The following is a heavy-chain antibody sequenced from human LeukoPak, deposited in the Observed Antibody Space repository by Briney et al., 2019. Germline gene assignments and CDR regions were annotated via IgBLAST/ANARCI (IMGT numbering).Heavy chain of an antibody. D-gene: IGHD5-12*01. CDR2: ISWDGGSS. J-gene: IGHJ6*03. V-gene: IGHV3-43D*03. CDR3: AKGAYDWYMDV. Sequence: GGSLRLSCAASGFTFDDYAMHWVRQAPGKGLEWVSLISWDGGSSYYADSVKGRFTISRDNSKNSLYLQMNSLRAEDTALYYCAKGAYDWYMDVWGKGTTVTVSS. CDR1: GFTFDDYA.